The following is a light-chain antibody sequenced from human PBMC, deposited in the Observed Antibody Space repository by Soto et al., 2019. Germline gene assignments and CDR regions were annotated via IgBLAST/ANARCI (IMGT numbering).Light chain of an antibody. CDR1: TRYVGAYNY. V-gene: IGLV2-14*01. J-gene: IGLJ3*02. Sequence: QSALTQPASVSGSPGQSITLSCTGTTRYVGAYNYVSWYQQHTGKAPKLMIYNVNYRPSGVSDRFSGSKSGNTASLTISGLQAEDEAEYYCSSYTTSNTVVFGGGTKLTVL. CDR2: NVN. CDR3: SSYTTSNTVV.